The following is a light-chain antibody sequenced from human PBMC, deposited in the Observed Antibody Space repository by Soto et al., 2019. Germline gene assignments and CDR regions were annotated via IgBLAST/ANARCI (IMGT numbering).Light chain of an antibody. Sequence: DIVLTQSPGTLSLSPGEGATLSCRASQTVTSNYLVWYQQRPGQAPRLLIYGASSRATGIPDRFSGSGSGRDFTLTISRLKPADFAVYYCQQYGSSPITFGQGTRLESK. CDR3: QQYGSSPIT. CDR1: QTVTSNY. V-gene: IGKV3-20*01. CDR2: GAS. J-gene: IGKJ5*01.